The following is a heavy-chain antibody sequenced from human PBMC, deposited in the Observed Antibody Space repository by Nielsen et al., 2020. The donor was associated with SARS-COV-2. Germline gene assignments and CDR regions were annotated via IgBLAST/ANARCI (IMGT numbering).Heavy chain of an antibody. CDR3: ARARVVGATTAWWFDP. D-gene: IGHD1-26*01. Sequence: GGSLRLSCAASGFTFSSYWMHWVRQAPGKGLVWVSRINSDGSSTSYADSVKGRFTISRHNSKNTLYLQMNSLRAEDTAVYYCARARVVGATTAWWFDPWGQGTLVTVSS. V-gene: IGHV3-74*01. CDR2: INSDGSST. J-gene: IGHJ5*02. CDR1: GFTFSSYW.